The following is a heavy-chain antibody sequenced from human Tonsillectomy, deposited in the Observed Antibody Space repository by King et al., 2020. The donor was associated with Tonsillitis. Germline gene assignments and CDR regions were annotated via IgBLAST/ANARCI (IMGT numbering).Heavy chain of an antibody. D-gene: IGHD2-2*01. V-gene: IGHV3-9*01. CDR1: GFTFDNYA. CDR3: AKDLPPIFPPAVDY. Sequence: VQLVESGGGLVQPGRSLRLSCAASGFTFDNYAMHWVRQAPGKGLEWVSGISWNSGSIGYADSVRGRFTISREHAKNSLYLQMHSLRAEDTAFYYCAKDLPPIFPPAVDYWGQGHLVTFSS. CDR2: ISWNSGSI. J-gene: IGHJ4*02.